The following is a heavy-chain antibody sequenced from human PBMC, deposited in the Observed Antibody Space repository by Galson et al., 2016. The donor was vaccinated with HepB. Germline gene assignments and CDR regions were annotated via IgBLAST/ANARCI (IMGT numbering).Heavy chain of an antibody. CDR1: GFSFSDYY. CDR2: ISSNGKTT. V-gene: IGHV3-11*01. Sequence: SLRLSCAASGFSFSDYYMSWIRQAPGKGLEWVSYISSNGKTTYYADSVKGRFTISRDNAKNSLHLQLNSLRADDTAVYYCATGGQRYFEHWGQGTLVSVSS. D-gene: IGHD6-25*01. CDR3: ATGGQRYFEH. J-gene: IGHJ1*01.